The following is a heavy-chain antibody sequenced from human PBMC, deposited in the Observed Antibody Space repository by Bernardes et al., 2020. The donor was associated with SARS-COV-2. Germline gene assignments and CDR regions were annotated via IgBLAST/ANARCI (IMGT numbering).Heavy chain of an antibody. D-gene: IGHD2-15*01. CDR3: ARDSGRGGSCDY. CDR2: LSSSSHPL. V-gene: IGHV3-48*02. CDR1: GFTFRNSN. J-gene: IGHJ4*02. Sequence: GDAHRLSCAASGFTFRNSNLKLVRQAPGPGLAWVSHLSSSSHPLYYADSVKGRFTISRDNAKNSLYLQMNNLRDEDTAVYYCARDSGRGGSCDYWGQGALVT.